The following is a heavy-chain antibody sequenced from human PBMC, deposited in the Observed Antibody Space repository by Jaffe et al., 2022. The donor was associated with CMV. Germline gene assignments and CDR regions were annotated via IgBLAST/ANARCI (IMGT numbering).Heavy chain of an antibody. Sequence: QVQMVQSGAEVKKPGASVRVSCTASGYTFTDHYMHWVRQAPGQGLEWVAWINPVSGDTKFAQKFQGRATMTRDTSISTVYMELNRLTSDDTAVYFCTRWSGSFEVPGAFDIWGQGTMVIVSS. D-gene: IGHD1-26*01. J-gene: IGHJ3*02. V-gene: IGHV1-2*02. CDR2: INPVSGDT. CDR1: GYTFTDHY. CDR3: TRWSGSFEVPGAFDI.